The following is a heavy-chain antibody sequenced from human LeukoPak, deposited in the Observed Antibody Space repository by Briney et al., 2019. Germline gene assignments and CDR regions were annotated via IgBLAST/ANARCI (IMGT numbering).Heavy chain of an antibody. V-gene: IGHV4-61*02. CDR1: GGSISSGSYY. CDR3: ARHRWIQPLDY. CDR2: IYTSGST. Sequence: PSETLSLTCTVSGGSISSGSYYWSWIRQPAGKGLEWIGRIYTSGSTNYNPSLKSRVTISVDTSKNQFSLKLSSVTAADTAVYYCARHRWIQPLDYWGQGTLVTASS. J-gene: IGHJ4*02. D-gene: IGHD5-18*01.